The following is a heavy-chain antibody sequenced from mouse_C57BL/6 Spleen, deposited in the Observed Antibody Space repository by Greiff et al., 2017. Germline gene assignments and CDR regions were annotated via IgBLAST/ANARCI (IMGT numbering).Heavy chain of an antibody. Sequence: QVQLQQPGAELVKPGASVKLSCKASGYTFTSYWMHWVKQRPGQGLEWIGMIHPNSGSTNYNEKFKSKATLTVDKSSSTAYMQLSSLTSEDSAVYYCARCGYYDGYYFDYWGQGTTLTVSS. CDR3: ARCGYYDGYYFDY. D-gene: IGHD2-3*01. J-gene: IGHJ2*01. CDR1: GYTFTSYW. CDR2: IHPNSGST. V-gene: IGHV1-64*01.